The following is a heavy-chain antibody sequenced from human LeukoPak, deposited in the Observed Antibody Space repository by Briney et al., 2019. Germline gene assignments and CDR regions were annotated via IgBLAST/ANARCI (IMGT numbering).Heavy chain of an antibody. CDR3: AKDRTVRGVIPNWFDH. J-gene: IGHJ5*02. CDR1: GFTFSSYA. Sequence: GGSLRLSCAASGFTFSSYAMSWVRQAPGKGLEWVSAISGSGGSTYYADSVKGRFTISRDNSKNTLYLQMNSLRAEDTAVYYCAKDRTVRGVIPNWFDHWGQGTLVTVSS. CDR2: ISGSGGST. V-gene: IGHV3-23*01. D-gene: IGHD3-10*01.